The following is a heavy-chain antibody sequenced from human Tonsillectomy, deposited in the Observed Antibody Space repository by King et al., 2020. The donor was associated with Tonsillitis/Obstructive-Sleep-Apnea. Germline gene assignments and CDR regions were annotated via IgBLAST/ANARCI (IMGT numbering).Heavy chain of an antibody. V-gene: IGHV3-30*18. D-gene: IGHD4-11*01. CDR1: GFTFSRYA. Sequence: VQLVESGGGVVQPGRSLRLSCAASGFTFSRYAMHWGRQAPGKGLEWVAVISFDGSNKYYADFVKGRFTISRDNSKNTQYLQINSLRGEDTAVYYCAKELEEGGQGLTTDWFDPWGQGTLVTVSS. CDR2: ISFDGSNK. CDR3: AKELEEGGQGLTTDWFDP. J-gene: IGHJ5*02.